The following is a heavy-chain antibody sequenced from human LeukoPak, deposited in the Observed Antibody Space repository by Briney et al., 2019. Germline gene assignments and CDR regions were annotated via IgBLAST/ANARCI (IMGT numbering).Heavy chain of an antibody. J-gene: IGHJ4*02. V-gene: IGHV1-8*01. CDR1: GYTFTSYD. CDR3: ARGHYYGSLFPDY. Sequence: SVKVSCKASGYTFTSYDINSVRQATGQGLEWMGGMNPNSGNTGYAQKFQGRVTMTRNTSISTAYMELSSLRSEDTAVYYCARGHYYGSLFPDYWGQGTLVTVSS. D-gene: IGHD3-10*01. CDR2: MNPNSGNT.